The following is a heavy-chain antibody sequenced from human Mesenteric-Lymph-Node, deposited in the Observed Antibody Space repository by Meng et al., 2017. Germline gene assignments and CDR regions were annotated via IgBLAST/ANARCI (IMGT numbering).Heavy chain of an antibody. D-gene: IGHD3-9*01. CDR1: GGTFSSYT. J-gene: IGHJ5*02. CDR3: ARGVWLGAFDP. CDR2: VTPHSGDT. Sequence: ASVKVSCKASGGTFSSYTISWVRQAPGQGLEWMGWVTPHSGDTGYPQRFQGRVTMTRDTSISTAYMELSSLRSEDTAVYYCARGVWLGAFDPWGQGTLVTVSS. V-gene: IGHV1-8*02.